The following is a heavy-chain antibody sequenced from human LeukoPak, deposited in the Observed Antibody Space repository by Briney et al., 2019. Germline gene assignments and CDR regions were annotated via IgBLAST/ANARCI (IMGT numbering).Heavy chain of an antibody. V-gene: IGHV4-34*01. CDR2: INHSGST. CDR3: AKVRGAGSYYIRKDNWFDP. CDR1: GGSFSGYY. Sequence: SETLSLTCAAYGGSFSGYYWSWIRQPPGKGLEWIGEINHSGSTNYNPSLKSRVTISVDTSKNQFSLKLSSVTAADTAVYYRAKVRGAGSYYIRKDNWFDPWGQGTLVTVSS. D-gene: IGHD3-10*01. J-gene: IGHJ5*02.